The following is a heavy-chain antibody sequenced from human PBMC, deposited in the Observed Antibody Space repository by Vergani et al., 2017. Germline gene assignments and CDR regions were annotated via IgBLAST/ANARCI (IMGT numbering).Heavy chain of an antibody. CDR2: IYSGGST. Sequence: EVQLVETGGGLIQPGGSLRLSCAASGFTVSSNYMSWVRQAPGKGLEWVSVIYSGGSTYYADSVKGRFTISRDISKNTLYLQMNILRAEDTAVSYCTRVPINDFLLDYWGQGTLVTVSS. CDR1: GFTVSSNY. CDR3: TRVPINDFLLDY. D-gene: IGHD2-2*01. J-gene: IGHJ4*02. V-gene: IGHV3-53*02.